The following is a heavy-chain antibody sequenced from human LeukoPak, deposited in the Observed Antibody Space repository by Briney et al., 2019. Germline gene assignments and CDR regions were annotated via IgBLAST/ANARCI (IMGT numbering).Heavy chain of an antibody. CDR3: ARDPGIVVVPAAKNWFDP. Sequence: SVKVSCKASGGTFSSYAISWVRQAPGQGLEWMGGIIPIFGTANYAQKFQGRVTITVDESTSTAYMELSSLRSEDTAVYYCARDPGIVVVPAAKNWFDPWGQGTLVTVSS. J-gene: IGHJ5*02. D-gene: IGHD2-2*01. CDR2: IIPIFGTA. CDR1: GGTFSSYA. V-gene: IGHV1-69*13.